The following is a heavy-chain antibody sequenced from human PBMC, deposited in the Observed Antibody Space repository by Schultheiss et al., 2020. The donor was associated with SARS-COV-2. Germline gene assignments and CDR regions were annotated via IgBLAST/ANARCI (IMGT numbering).Heavy chain of an antibody. Sequence: GGSLRLSCAASGFTFSSYDMHWVRQAPGKGLEYVSAISSNGGSTYYANSVKGRFTISRDNSKNTLYLQMGSLRAEDMAVYYCARGRSGSYGELDYWGQGTLVTVSS. CDR2: ISSNGGST. J-gene: IGHJ4*02. CDR1: GFTFSSYD. CDR3: ARGRSGSYGELDY. V-gene: IGHV3-64*01. D-gene: IGHD1-26*01.